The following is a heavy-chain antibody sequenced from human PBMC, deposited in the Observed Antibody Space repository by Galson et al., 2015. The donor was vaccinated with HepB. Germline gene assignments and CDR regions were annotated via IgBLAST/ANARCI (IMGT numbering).Heavy chain of an antibody. Sequence: SLRLSCAASAFTFSDYYMTWIRQAPGKGLEWVSYISSGSSYINYADSVKGRFTISRDNAQNSLFLQMNSLRAEDTAVYYCARAGTSNFYDSSGRFFDLWGRGTLVSVSS. D-gene: IGHD3-22*01. V-gene: IGHV3-11*06. J-gene: IGHJ2*01. CDR3: ARAGTSNFYDSSGRFFDL. CDR1: AFTFSDYY. CDR2: ISSGSSYI.